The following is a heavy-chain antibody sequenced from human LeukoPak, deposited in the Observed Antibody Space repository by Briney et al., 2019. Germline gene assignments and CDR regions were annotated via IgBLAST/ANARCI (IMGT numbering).Heavy chain of an antibody. Sequence: PGGSLRLSYAASGFTFDIYAMSWVRPAPGKGLESVSAISGSGASPYYADSVKGRFTISRDNSKNTLYLQMNSLRTEDTAVYYCATPVPHGSDPSLYYYYMDVWAKGPRSPSP. D-gene: IGHD3-10*01. J-gene: IGHJ6*03. CDR2: ISGSGASP. CDR3: ATPVPHGSDPSLYYYYMDV. V-gene: IGHV3-23*01. CDR1: GFTFDIYA.